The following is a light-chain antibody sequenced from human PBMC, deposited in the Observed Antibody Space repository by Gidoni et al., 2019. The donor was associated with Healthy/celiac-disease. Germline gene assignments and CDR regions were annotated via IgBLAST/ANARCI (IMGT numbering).Light chain of an antibody. V-gene: IGLV2-8*01. CDR3: SSYAGSKPV. Sequence: QSALTQPPSASGTPGQSVTISCTGTSSDVGGYNYFSWYQQHPAKAPNLMIYEHSKRPSGVPDRFSGSKSGTTASLTVPGLQAEDEADYYCSSYAGSKPVFGGGTKLTVL. J-gene: IGLJ2*01. CDR2: EHS. CDR1: SSDVGGYNY.